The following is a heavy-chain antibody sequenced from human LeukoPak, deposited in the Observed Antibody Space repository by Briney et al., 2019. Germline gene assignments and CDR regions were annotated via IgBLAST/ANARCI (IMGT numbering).Heavy chain of an antibody. D-gene: IGHD1-26*01. CDR1: GYSFTSYW. CDR3: ARQSMEHYSYMDV. J-gene: IGHJ6*03. CDR2: IYPGDSDT. Sequence: GESLKISCKGSGYSFTSYWIGWVRQMPGKGLEWMGIIYPGDSDTRYSPSFQGQVTISADKSISTAYLQWSSLKASDTAMYYCARQSMEHYSYMDVWGKGTTVTISS. V-gene: IGHV5-51*01.